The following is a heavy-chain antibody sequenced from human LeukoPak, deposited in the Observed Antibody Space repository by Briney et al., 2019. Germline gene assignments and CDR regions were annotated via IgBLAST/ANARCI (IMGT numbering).Heavy chain of an antibody. CDR2: INQDGSDT. V-gene: IGHV3-7*03. D-gene: IGHD5-12*01. CDR1: GFTFNTYW. J-gene: IGHJ4*02. CDR3: ATSGYSGYGIDY. Sequence: GGSLRLSCAVSGFTFNTYWMTWVRQAPGKGLEWVANINQDGSDTYSVDSVRGRFTISRDNAKSSLSLEMDSLRVEDTAVYYCATSGYSGYGIDYWGQGTLVAVSS.